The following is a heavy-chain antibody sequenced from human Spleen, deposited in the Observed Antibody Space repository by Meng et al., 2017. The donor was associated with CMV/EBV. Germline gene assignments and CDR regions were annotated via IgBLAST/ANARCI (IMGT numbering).Heavy chain of an antibody. V-gene: IGHV4-34*01. CDR1: GGSFSGYY. J-gene: IGHJ4*02. Sequence: VYGGSFSGYYWSWIRQSPGKGLEWIGEINHRGSTTYNPSLKSRVVMSVETSKNQFSLKLRSVTAADTSVYYCARGYGSETYLNYFDYWGQGTLVTVSS. CDR2: INHRGST. CDR3: ARGYGSETYLNYFDY. D-gene: IGHD3-10*01.